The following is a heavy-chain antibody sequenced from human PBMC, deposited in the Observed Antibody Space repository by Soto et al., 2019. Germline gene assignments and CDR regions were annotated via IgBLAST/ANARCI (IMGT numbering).Heavy chain of an antibody. V-gene: IGHV1-2*04. CDR3: ATSVYSSFSHYYGMDV. Sequence: ASVKVSCKASGYTFTGYYMHWVRQAPGQGLEWMGWINPNSGGTNYAQKFLGWVTMTRDTSISTAYMELSRLRSDDTAVYYCATSVYSSFSHYYGMDVWGQGTTVTVSS. J-gene: IGHJ6*02. CDR2: INPNSGGT. D-gene: IGHD6-6*01. CDR1: GYTFTGYY.